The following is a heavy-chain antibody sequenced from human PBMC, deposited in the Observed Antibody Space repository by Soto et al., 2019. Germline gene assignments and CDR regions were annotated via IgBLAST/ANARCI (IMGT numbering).Heavy chain of an antibody. CDR1: GGSISSSSYY. V-gene: IGHV4-39*02. CDR3: AREGNLGRWLQPLDF. Sequence: PSETLSLTCTASGGSISSSSYYWGWIRQPPGKGLEWIGSIYYSGSTKYNPSLKSRVTMSVDTSKNHFSLRLISVTAADTAIYFCAREGNLGRWLQPLDFWGQGTLVTVSS. D-gene: IGHD5-12*01. CDR2: IYYSGST. J-gene: IGHJ4*02.